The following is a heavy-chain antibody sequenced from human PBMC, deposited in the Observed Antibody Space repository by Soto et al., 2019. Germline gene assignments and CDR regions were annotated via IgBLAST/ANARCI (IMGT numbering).Heavy chain of an antibody. D-gene: IGHD3-22*01. CDR1: GFTFDTYA. Sequence: GGSLRLSCAASGFTFDTYALNWVRQAPGKGLEWVSAISGSGGSTYYADSVKGRFTISRDNSKNTLYLQMNSLRAEDTAVYYCAKDLRSSKDSSGYYYPFDYWGQGTLVTVSS. CDR3: AKDLRSSKDSSGYYYPFDY. CDR2: ISGSGGST. V-gene: IGHV3-23*01. J-gene: IGHJ4*02.